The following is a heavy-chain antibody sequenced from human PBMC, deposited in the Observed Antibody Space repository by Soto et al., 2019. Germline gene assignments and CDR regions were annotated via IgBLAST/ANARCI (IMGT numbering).Heavy chain of an antibody. CDR1: GGSFNNYA. Sequence: VPLVHSGAEVKKPGSSVKVSCKTSGGSFNNYAVSWVRQAPGQGLEWMGGIIPNFDTPNYAQKFQDRVTIIADESTSTVYMELRSLRSNDTAVYYCAVAMVREILIFESSGMHVWGQGTTVIVSS. CDR3: AVAMVREILIFESSGMHV. D-gene: IGHD3-10*01. CDR2: IIPNFDTP. J-gene: IGHJ6*02. V-gene: IGHV1-69*01.